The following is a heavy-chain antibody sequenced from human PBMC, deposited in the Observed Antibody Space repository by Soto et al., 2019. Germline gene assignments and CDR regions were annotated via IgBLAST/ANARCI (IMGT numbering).Heavy chain of an antibody. CDR3: AKDLGPTGHCSGGFCYNDY. Sequence: HPGGSLRLSCAASGFTFSTYAMSWVRQAPGKGPQWVSSISGSGGSTYYADSVKGRFSISRDNSENTLYLQMNSLRAEDTAVYFCAKDLGPTGHCSGGFCYNDYWGQGTLVTVSS. V-gene: IGHV3-23*01. D-gene: IGHD2-15*01. CDR1: GFTFSTYA. CDR2: ISGSGGST. J-gene: IGHJ4*02.